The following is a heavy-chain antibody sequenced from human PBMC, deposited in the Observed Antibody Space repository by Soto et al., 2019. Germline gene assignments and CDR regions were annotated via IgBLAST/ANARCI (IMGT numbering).Heavy chain of an antibody. Sequence: GGSLRLSCAASGFTFNNYAMGWVRQGPGKGLEWVSGISGSGDKTYYSDSVKGRFAISRDNSKKILFLQMNSLRAEGTAVYYCAKDPAVRGDFWGQGTLVTVSS. CDR3: AKDPAVRGDF. D-gene: IGHD3-10*01. V-gene: IGHV3-23*01. CDR2: ISGSGDKT. J-gene: IGHJ4*02. CDR1: GFTFNNYA.